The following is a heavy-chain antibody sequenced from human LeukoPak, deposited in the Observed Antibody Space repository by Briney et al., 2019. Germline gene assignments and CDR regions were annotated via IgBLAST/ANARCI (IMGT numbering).Heavy chain of an antibody. D-gene: IGHD2-8*02. V-gene: IGHV1-69*05. CDR3: ASSTGYYYYMDV. J-gene: IGHJ6*03. Sequence: SVKVSCKASGGTFSSYAISWVRQAPGQGLEWMGGIIPIFGTANYAQKFQGRVTITTDESTNTAYMQLSSLKSEDTAVYYCASSTGYYYYMDVWGKGTAVTVSS. CDR2: IIPIFGTA. CDR1: GGTFSSYA.